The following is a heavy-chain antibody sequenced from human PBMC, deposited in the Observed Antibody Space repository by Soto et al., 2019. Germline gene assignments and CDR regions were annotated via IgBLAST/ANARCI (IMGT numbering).Heavy chain of an antibody. V-gene: IGHV3-33*01. J-gene: IGHJ6*02. CDR2: IWYDGSNK. Sequence: QVQLVESGGGVVQPGRSLRLSCAASGFTFSSYGMHWVRQAPGKGLEWVAVIWYDGSNKYYADSVKGRFTISRDNSKNTLYLHMTSLRAEDTAVSYCASEYCSGGSCYYYGMDVWGQGTTVTVSS. D-gene: IGHD2-15*01. CDR1: GFTFSSYG. CDR3: ASEYCSGGSCYYYGMDV.